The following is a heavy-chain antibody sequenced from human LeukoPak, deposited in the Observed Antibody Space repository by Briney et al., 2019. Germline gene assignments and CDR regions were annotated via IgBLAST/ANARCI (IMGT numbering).Heavy chain of an antibody. CDR1: GFTFSSYD. CDR3: ARAGYYNGLDV. Sequence: GGSLRLSCAASGFTFSSYDMHWVRQATGKGLEWVPTIGTAGDTYYPGSVKGRFTISRENAKNSLYLQMNSLRAGDTAVYYCARAGYYNGLDVWGQGTTVTVSS. V-gene: IGHV3-13*01. J-gene: IGHJ6*02. CDR2: IGTAGDT. D-gene: IGHD3-10*01.